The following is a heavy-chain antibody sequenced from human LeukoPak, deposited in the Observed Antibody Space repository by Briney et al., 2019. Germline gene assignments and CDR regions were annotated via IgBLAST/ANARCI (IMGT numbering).Heavy chain of an antibody. V-gene: IGHV1-2*02. D-gene: IGHD3-10*01. J-gene: IGHJ4*02. Sequence: ASVKVSCKASGYTFTGYYMHWVRQAPGQGLKWMGWINPNSGGTNYAQKFQGRVTMTRDTSISTAYMELSRLRSDDTAVYYCARVPGDYGSGSYYFDYWGQGTLVTVSS. CDR2: INPNSGGT. CDR1: GYTFTGYY. CDR3: ARVPGDYGSGSYYFDY.